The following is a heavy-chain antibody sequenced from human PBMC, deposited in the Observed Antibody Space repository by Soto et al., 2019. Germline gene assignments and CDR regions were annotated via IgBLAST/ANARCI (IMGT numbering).Heavy chain of an antibody. CDR3: AKGLSLAGSARHIDY. CDR2: ISYDGGNK. Sequence: QVQLVESGGGVVQPGGSLRLSCAASGFTFSSYPMHWVRQAPGKGLEWVAVISYDGGNKYYADSVKGRFTISRDNSKNTLSLQMNSLRSEDTAVYYCAKGLSLAGSARHIDYWGQGTLVIVSS. CDR1: GFTFSSYP. V-gene: IGHV3-30-3*01. D-gene: IGHD6-19*01. J-gene: IGHJ4*02.